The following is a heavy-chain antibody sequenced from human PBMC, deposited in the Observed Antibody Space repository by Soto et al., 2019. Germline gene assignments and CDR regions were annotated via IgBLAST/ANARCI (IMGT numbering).Heavy chain of an antibody. Sequence: QVQLVQSGAEVKKPGSSMKVSCKVSGDTLSTYTISWVRQAPGQGLEWMGRIIPILGLPNHSQKFQGRVTITADKSTSTSYLEMTGLRSEDTAVYYCACDWNAGLVYFGNWGQGTLVTVSS. V-gene: IGHV1-69*02. D-gene: IGHD2-8*01. J-gene: IGHJ4*02. CDR3: ACDWNAGLVYFGN. CDR1: GDTLSTYT. CDR2: IIPILGLP.